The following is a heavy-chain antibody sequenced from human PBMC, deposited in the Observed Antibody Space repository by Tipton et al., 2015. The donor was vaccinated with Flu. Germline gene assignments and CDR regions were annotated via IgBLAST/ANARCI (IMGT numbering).Heavy chain of an antibody. V-gene: IGHV4-59*01. J-gene: IGHJ4*02. D-gene: IGHD6-19*01. CDR1: GDSFRSYY. CDR2: TYYSGST. CDR3: ARGSGSGWYYFDY. Sequence: TLSLTCTASGDSFRSYYWSWIRQPPGKGLEWIGYTYYSGSTNYNPSLKSRVTISVDTSKNQFSLRLSSMTAADTAVYYCARGSGSGWYYFDYWGQGTLVTVSS.